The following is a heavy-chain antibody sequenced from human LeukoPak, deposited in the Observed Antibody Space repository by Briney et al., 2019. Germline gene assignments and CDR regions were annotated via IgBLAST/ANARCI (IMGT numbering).Heavy chain of an antibody. CDR3: ASNSGVYSSSWALDY. V-gene: IGHV3-33*01. D-gene: IGHD6-13*01. CDR1: GFTFSSYG. CDR2: IWYDGSNK. J-gene: IGHJ4*02. Sequence: GGSLRLSCAASGFTFSSYGMHWVRQAPGKGLEWVAVIWYDGSNKYYADSVEGRFTISRDNSKNTLYLQMNSLRAEDTAVYYCASNSGVYSSSWALDYWGQGTLVTVSS.